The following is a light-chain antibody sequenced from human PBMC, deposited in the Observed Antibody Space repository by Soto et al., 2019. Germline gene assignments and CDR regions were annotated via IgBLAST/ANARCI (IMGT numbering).Light chain of an antibody. J-gene: IGLJ2*01. CDR2: EVS. CDR1: SSDVGSYNL. V-gene: IGLV2-23*02. CDR3: CSYAGSGIVI. Sequence: QSALTQPASVSGSPEQSITISCTGTSSDVGSYNLVSWYQQHPGKVPKLMIYEVSKRPSGVSNRFSGSKFGNTASLTISGLQAEDEDDYDCCSYAGSGIVIFGGGTKLTVL.